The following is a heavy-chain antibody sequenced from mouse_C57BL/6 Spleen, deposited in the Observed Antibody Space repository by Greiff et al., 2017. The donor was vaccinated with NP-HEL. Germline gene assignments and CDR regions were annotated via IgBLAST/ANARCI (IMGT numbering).Heavy chain of an antibody. D-gene: IGHD3-3*01. J-gene: IGHJ2*01. CDR2: IWGVGST. CDR1: GFSLTSYG. CDR3: ARSSGTGNYFDY. V-gene: IGHV2-6*01. Sequence: QVQLKESGPGLVAPSQSLSITCTVSGFSLTSYGVDWVRQSPGKGLEWLGVIWGVGSTNYNSALKSRLSISKDNSKSQVFLKMNSLQTDDTAIYYYARSSGTGNYFDYWGQGTTLTVSS.